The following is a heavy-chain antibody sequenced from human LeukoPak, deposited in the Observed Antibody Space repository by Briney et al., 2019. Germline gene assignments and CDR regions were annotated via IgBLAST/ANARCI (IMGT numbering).Heavy chain of an antibody. V-gene: IGHV3-23*01. CDR3: AISGGYWAWAH. J-gene: IGHJ4*02. D-gene: IGHD1-26*01. CDR1: GFTFSTFG. CDR2: ISGSGDST. Sequence: GGSLRLSCAASGFTFSTFGMSWVRQAPGKGLEWVSGISGSGDSTYYADSVKGRFTISRDNPKNTFYLQMNSLRADDTAVYYCAISGGYWAWAHWGQGTLVTVSS.